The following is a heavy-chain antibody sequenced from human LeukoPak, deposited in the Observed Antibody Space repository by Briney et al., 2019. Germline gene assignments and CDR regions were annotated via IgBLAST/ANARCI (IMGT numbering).Heavy chain of an antibody. CDR3: AKDLYGAYLTDY. J-gene: IGHJ4*02. CDR1: GFIFSSYA. Sequence: GGCLRLSCAPSGFIFSSYAMNWVRQAPGKGLEWVSIITSGGDTTFYADSVKGRFTISRDNSKNTLYLQMNSLRVEDTAVYYCAKDLYGAYLTDYWGQGTLVSVSS. D-gene: IGHD4-17*01. CDR2: ITSGGDTT. V-gene: IGHV3-23*01.